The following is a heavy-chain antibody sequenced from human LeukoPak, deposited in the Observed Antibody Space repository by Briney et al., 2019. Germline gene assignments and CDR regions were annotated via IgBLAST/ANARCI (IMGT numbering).Heavy chain of an antibody. CDR2: IASDGSST. J-gene: IGHJ6*02. V-gene: IGHV3-74*01. D-gene: IGHD4-17*01. CDR3: ARAYGDYDHYYYGMDV. CDR1: GFTFSSYW. Sequence: GGSLRLSCAASGFTFSSYWMNWVRQAPGKGLVWVSRIASDGSSTTYADSVKGRFSISRDNAKNTLYLQMNSLRVEDTAVYYCARAYGDYDHYYYGMDVWGQGTTVTVSS.